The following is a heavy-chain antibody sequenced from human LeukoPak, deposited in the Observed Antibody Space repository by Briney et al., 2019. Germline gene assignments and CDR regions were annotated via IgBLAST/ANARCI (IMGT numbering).Heavy chain of an antibody. J-gene: IGHJ4*02. CDR3: ARGLGRGSCYTDY. CDR2: INHSGST. V-gene: IGHV4-34*01. D-gene: IGHD2-15*01. CDR1: GGSFSGYY. Sequence: PSETPSLTCAVYGGSFSGYYWSWIRQPPGKGLEWIGEINHSGSTNYNPSLKSRVTISVDTSNNQFSLKLSSVTAADTAVYYCARGLGRGSCYTDYWGQGTLVTVSS.